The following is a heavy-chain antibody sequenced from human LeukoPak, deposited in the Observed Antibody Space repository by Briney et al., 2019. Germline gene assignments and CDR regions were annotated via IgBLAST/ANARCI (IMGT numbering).Heavy chain of an antibody. Sequence: ASVKVSCKASGYTFTGYYMHWVRQAPGQGLEWMGWINPNSGGTNYAQKFQGRVTMTRDTSISTAYMELSRLRSDDTAVYYCARGVYCSSTSCYPENYYYYMDVWGKGTTVTVSS. J-gene: IGHJ6*03. V-gene: IGHV1-2*02. CDR2: INPNSGGT. CDR3: ARGVYCSSTSCYPENYYYYMDV. D-gene: IGHD2-2*01. CDR1: GYTFTGYY.